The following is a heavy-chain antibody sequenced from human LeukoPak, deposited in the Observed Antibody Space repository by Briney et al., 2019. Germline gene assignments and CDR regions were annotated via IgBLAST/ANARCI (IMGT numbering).Heavy chain of an antibody. Sequence: ASVKVSCKASGYTFTGYYMHWVRQAPGQGLEWMGWINPNSGGTNYAQKFQGWVTMTRDTSISTAYMELSRLRSDDTAVYYCARDRAGYSSSWSDYWGQGTLVTVSS. CDR2: INPNSGGT. D-gene: IGHD6-13*01. CDR3: ARDRAGYSSSWSDY. J-gene: IGHJ4*02. V-gene: IGHV1-2*04. CDR1: GYTFTGYY.